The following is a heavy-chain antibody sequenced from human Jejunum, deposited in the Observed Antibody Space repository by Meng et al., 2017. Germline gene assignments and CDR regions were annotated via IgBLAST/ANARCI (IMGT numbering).Heavy chain of an antibody. Sequence: VQPVESGGGVVKPGSSRRLSSAASGFTFCLYDIHWVRQAPGKGLEWVSGISTSGGTTYYADSVKGRFTISRDNSKNTLYLQMNSLRVEDTATYYCAKDRTIWGYFDPWGQGTLVTVSS. V-gene: IGHV3-23*04. J-gene: IGHJ5*02. CDR2: ISTSGGTT. D-gene: IGHD3-16*01. CDR1: GFTFCLYD. CDR3: AKDRTIWGYFDP.